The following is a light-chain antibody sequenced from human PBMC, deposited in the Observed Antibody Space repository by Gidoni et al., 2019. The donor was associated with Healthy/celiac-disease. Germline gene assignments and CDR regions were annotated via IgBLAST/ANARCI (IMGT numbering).Light chain of an antibody. V-gene: IGKV3-20*01. CDR1: QSVSSSY. CDR2: GAS. J-gene: IGKJ1*01. CDR3: QRYGSSQT. Sequence: DIVLTQSPGTLSLSPGARATLSCRASQSVSSSYLAWYQQKPGQAPRLLIYGASSRATGIPDRFSGSGSGTDFTLTISRLEPGDFAVYYGQRYGSSQTFGQGTKVEIK.